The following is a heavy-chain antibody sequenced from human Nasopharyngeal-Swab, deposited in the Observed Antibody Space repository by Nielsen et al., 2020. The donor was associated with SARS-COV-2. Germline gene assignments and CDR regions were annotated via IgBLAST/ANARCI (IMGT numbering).Heavy chain of an antibody. CDR1: GFTFSSYN. J-gene: IGHJ4*02. V-gene: IGHV3-21*01. Sequence: GESLKISCAASGFTFSSYNMNWVRQAPGKGLEWVSSISSSSSYIYYADSVKGRFTISRDNAKNSLYLQMNSLRAEDTAVDYCARDGPYYYDSSGYYPIDYWGQGTLVTVSS. CDR2: ISSSSSYI. CDR3: ARDGPYYYDSSGYYPIDY. D-gene: IGHD3-22*01.